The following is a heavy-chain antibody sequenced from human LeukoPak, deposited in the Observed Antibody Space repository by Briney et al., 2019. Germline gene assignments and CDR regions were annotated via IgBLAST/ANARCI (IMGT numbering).Heavy chain of an antibody. CDR2: VDPEDGET. V-gene: IGHV1-69-2*01. CDR1: GYTFPDYY. Sequence: ASVKVSCKAFGYTFPDYYIPWVKKAPGKGLEWMGRVDPEDGETTYAEKFQGRVTITADTSTDTAYMELNNLRSEDTAVYYCATMTTFDPWGQGTLVTVSP. CDR3: ATMTTFDP. J-gene: IGHJ5*02. D-gene: IGHD4-11*01.